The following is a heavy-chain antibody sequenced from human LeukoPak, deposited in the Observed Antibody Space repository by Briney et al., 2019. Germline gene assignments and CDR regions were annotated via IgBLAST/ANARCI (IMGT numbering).Heavy chain of an antibody. Sequence: ASVKVSCKASGGTFSSYAISWVRQAPGQGLEWMGRIIPILGIANYAQKFQGRVTITADKSTSTAYMELSSLRSEDTAVYYCARDLAKQQLVDYYYGMDVWGQGTTVTVSS. CDR3: ARDLAKQQLVDYYYGMDV. CDR2: IIPILGIA. J-gene: IGHJ6*02. CDR1: GGTFSSYA. V-gene: IGHV1-69*04. D-gene: IGHD6-13*01.